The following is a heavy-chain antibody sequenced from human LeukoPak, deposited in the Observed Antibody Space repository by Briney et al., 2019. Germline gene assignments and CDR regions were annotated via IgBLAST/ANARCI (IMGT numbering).Heavy chain of an antibody. D-gene: IGHD4-23*01. J-gene: IGHJ5*02. CDR1: GGTFSSYA. V-gene: IGHV1-69*01. CDR2: IIPIFGTA. Sequence: GASVKVSCKASGGTFSSYAISWVRQAPGQGLEWMGGIIPIFGTANYAQKFQGRVTITADESTSTAYMELSSLRSEDTAVYYCARDSPHGGGGFGFDPWGQGTLVTVSS. CDR3: ARDSPHGGGGFGFDP.